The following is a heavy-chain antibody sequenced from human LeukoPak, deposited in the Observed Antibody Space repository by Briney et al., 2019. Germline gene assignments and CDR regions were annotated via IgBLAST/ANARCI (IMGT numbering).Heavy chain of an antibody. CDR3: ARGARWYDY. D-gene: IGHD4-23*01. CDR1: GGSFSGYY. Sequence: KPSETLSLTCAVYGGSFSGYYWSWIRQPPGKGLEWIGEINHSGSTNYNPSLKSRVTISVDTSKNQFSLKLSSVTAADTAVYYCARGARWYDYWGQGTLVTVSS. J-gene: IGHJ4*02. CDR2: INHSGST. V-gene: IGHV4-34*01.